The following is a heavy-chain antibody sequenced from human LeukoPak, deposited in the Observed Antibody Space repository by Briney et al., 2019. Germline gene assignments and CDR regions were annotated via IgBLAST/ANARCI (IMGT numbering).Heavy chain of an antibody. CDR3: ARLPARYCSSTSCSFDP. CDR2: IKQDGSEK. J-gene: IGHJ5*02. V-gene: IGHV3-7*01. Sequence: GGSLRLSCAASGFTFSSNGMHWVRQVPGKGLEWVANIKQDGSEKYYVDSVKGRFTISRDNAKNSLYPQMNSLRAEDTAVYYCARLPARYCSSTSCSFDPWGQGTLVTVSS. D-gene: IGHD2-2*01. CDR1: GFTFSSNG.